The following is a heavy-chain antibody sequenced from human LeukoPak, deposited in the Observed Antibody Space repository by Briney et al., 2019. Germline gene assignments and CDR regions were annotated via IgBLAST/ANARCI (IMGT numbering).Heavy chain of an antibody. Sequence: SETLSLTCSVSGGSVSSGAYCWGWIRQPPVTGLEWIGTICYGGGTYYNPSLKSRVTISVDTSKNQFSLKLSSVTAADTAVYYCARTLDNVLRFLEPFDYWGQGTLVTVSS. V-gene: IGHV4-39*07. J-gene: IGHJ4*02. CDR3: ARTLDNVLRFLEPFDY. D-gene: IGHD3-3*01. CDR2: ICYGGGT. CDR1: GGSVSSGAYC.